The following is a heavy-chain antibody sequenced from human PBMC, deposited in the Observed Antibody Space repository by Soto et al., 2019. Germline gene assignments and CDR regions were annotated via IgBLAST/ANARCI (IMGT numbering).Heavy chain of an antibody. CDR3: ARARYCSGGSCPYDY. CDR1: GGTFSSYA. V-gene: IGHV1-69*01. CDR2: IIPIFGTA. J-gene: IGHJ4*02. D-gene: IGHD2-15*01. Sequence: QVQLVQSGAEVKKPGSSVKVSCKASGGTFSSYAISWVRQAPGQGLEWMGGIIPIFGTANYAQKFQGRVTIPADESTSTAYMELSSLRSEDTAVYYCARARYCSGGSCPYDYWGQGTLVTVSS.